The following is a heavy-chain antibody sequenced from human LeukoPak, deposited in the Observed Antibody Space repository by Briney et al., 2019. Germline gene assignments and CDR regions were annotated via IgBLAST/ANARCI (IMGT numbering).Heavy chain of an antibody. D-gene: IGHD1-26*01. CDR2: FYSTGST. CDR3: ARDQYSGSLDY. CDR1: GGSISSYY. Sequence: SEALSLTCTVSGGSISSYYWTWIRQPAGKGLEWIGRFYSTGSTNYNPSLKSRVTMSVDTSKNQFSLKLSSVTAADTAVYYCARDQYSGSLDYWGQGTLVTVSS. J-gene: IGHJ4*02. V-gene: IGHV4-4*07.